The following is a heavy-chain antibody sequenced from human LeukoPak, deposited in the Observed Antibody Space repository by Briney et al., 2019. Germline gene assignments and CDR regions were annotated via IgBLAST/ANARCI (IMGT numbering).Heavy chain of an antibody. J-gene: IGHJ4*02. Sequence: PGGSLRLSCAASGFSFSSCGMHWVRQTPDKGLEWVSAITDAVGSTHYADSVKGRFTISSDNSKNTVYLQVNSLRPEDMAVYYCAKEIFSGLLYIDYWGQGTLVTVSS. CDR1: GFSFSSCG. CDR2: ITDAVGST. D-gene: IGHD5-12*01. V-gene: IGHV3-23*01. CDR3: AKEIFSGLLYIDY.